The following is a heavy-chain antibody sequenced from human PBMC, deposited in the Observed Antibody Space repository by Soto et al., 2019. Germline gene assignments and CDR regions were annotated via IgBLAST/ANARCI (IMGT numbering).Heavy chain of an antibody. CDR1: GGSISSGGYY. CDR2: IYYSGST. J-gene: IGHJ5*02. CDR3: AVVVAATQRMDWFDP. D-gene: IGHD2-15*01. Sequence: QVQLQESGPGLVKPSQTLSLTCTVSGGSISSGGYYWSWIRQHPGKGLEWIGYIYYSGSTYYNPSLKSRVTISVDTSKNQFPLKLSSVTAADTAVYYCAVVVAATQRMDWFDPWGQGTLVTVSS. V-gene: IGHV4-31*03.